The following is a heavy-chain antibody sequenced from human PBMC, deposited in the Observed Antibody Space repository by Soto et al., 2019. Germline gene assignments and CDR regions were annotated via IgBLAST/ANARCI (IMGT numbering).Heavy chain of an antibody. D-gene: IGHD1-1*01. V-gene: IGHV1-69*02. Sequence: QVQLVQSGAEVKKPGSSVKVSCKASGGSFNSYAISWVRQAPGQGLEWMGRIIPILGLTNYAEKFQGRFTITADPADKSTTVAYMELSSLRSEDTALYYCSTAFQLQAYWGQGTLVTVSS. CDR1: GGSFNSYA. J-gene: IGHJ4*02. CDR3: STAFQLQAY. CDR2: IIPILGLT.